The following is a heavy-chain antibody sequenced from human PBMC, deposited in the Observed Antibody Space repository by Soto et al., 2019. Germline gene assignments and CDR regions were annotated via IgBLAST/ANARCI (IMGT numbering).Heavy chain of an antibody. CDR3: ARRSSSWYFDY. D-gene: IGHD6-13*01. V-gene: IGHV3-23*01. J-gene: IGHJ4*02. Sequence: EVQLLESGGRLVQPGGSLRLSCAASGFTFRSDAMNWVRQAPGKGLEWVSVISGSDGSTYYADSVKGRFTISRDNSNNTLDLQMNSLRAEDTAVYYCARRSSSWYFDYWGQGTLVTVSS. CDR1: GFTFRSDA. CDR2: ISGSDGST.